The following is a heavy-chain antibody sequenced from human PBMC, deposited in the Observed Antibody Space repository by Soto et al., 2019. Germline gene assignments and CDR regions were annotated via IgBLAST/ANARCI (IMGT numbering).Heavy chain of an antibody. D-gene: IGHD2-21*02. V-gene: IGHV1-46*03. J-gene: IGHJ4*02. Sequence: GASVKVSCKASGNTFSNYYIHWVRQAPGQGLEWMGTINPSGGHTTYAQKFLGRVTMTRDTSTSTLYMELTSLRSEDTAVYYCARGGHVVVVTAAFDYWGQGTLVTSPQ. CDR3: ARGGHVVVVTAAFDY. CDR1: GNTFSNYY. CDR2: INPSGGHT.